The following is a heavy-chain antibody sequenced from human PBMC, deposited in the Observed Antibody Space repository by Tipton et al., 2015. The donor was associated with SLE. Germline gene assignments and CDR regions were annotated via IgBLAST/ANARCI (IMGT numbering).Heavy chain of an antibody. CDR2: IYSGGST. D-gene: IGHD3-22*01. CDR3: ARGVDDRPLALCY. Sequence: GSLRLSCAASGFTVSSNYMSWVRQAPGKGLEWVSVIYSGGSTYYADSVKGRFTISRDNSKNTLYLQMNSLRAEDTAVYYCARGVDDRPLALCYWGQGTLVTVSS. V-gene: IGHV3-53*01. CDR1: GFTVSSNY. J-gene: IGHJ4*02.